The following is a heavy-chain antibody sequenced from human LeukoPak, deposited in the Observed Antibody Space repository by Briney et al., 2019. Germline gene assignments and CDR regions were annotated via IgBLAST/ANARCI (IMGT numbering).Heavy chain of an antibody. CDR1: GGSISSDY. V-gene: IGHV4-59*01. D-gene: IGHD2-21*01. CDR3: ASLCGGDCYRAQDAFDI. J-gene: IGHJ3*02. Sequence: SETLSLTCTVSGGSISSDYWSWIRQPPGKGLEWIGYIYYSGSTNYNPSLKSRVTISVDTSKNQFSLKLSSVTAADTAVYYCASLCGGDCYRAQDAFDIWGQGTMVTVSS. CDR2: IYYSGST.